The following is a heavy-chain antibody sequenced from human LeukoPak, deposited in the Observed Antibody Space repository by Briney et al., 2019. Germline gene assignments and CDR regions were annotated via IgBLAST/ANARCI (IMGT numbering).Heavy chain of an antibody. CDR1: GFTFDDYG. Sequence: GGSLRLSCAASGFTFDDYGMSWVRQAPGKGLEWVSGINWNGGSTGYADSVKGRFTISRDNAKDSLYLQMNSLRAEDTALYYCARGHAADTFDYWGQGTLVTVSS. CDR2: INWNGGST. CDR3: ARGHAADTFDY. V-gene: IGHV3-20*04. J-gene: IGHJ4*02.